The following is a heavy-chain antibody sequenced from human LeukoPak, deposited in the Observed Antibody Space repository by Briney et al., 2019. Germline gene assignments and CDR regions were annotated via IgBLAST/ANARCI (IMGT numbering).Heavy chain of an antibody. D-gene: IGHD5-24*01. CDR2: ITPDGSAT. Sequence: GGSLRLSCVASGFTFSGHWMHWVRQVPGKGLVAVSRITPDGSATTYADSVKGRFTISRDNAKNTLYLEMNSLTAEDTALYYCTRYVYHNGYDYWGQGTLVTVSS. CDR1: GFTFSGHW. V-gene: IGHV3-74*03. J-gene: IGHJ4*02. CDR3: TRYVYHNGYDY.